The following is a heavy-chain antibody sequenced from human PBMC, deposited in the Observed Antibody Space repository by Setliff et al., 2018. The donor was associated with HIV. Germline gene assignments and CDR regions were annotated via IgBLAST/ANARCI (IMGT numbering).Heavy chain of an antibody. Sequence: SETLSLTCTVSGGSIGSHYWNWIRQPPGKGLEWIGYIYYSGSTNYNPSLKSRVTISVDTSKNQFSLKLSSVTAADTAVYYCARPYYDSSDYSWVDAFDIWGQGTMVTVS. D-gene: IGHD3-22*01. CDR3: ARPYYDSSDYSWVDAFDI. CDR1: GGSIGSHY. J-gene: IGHJ3*02. V-gene: IGHV4-59*11. CDR2: IYYSGST.